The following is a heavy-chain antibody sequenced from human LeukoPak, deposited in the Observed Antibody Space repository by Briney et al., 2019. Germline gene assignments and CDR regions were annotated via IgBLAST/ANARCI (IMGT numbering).Heavy chain of an antibody. J-gene: IGHJ4*02. CDR2: IRGSGVST. V-gene: IGHV3-23*01. Sequence: PGGSLRLSCAASGFNVISYSMRWGRQAPGKGLEWVSVIRGSGVSTYYADSVKGRFTISRDNSKNTLYLQMNNLRAEDTAMYYCAKRQGSSASCYDYWGQGTLVTVSS. CDR3: AKRQGSSASCYDY. CDR1: GFNVISYS. D-gene: IGHD2-2*01.